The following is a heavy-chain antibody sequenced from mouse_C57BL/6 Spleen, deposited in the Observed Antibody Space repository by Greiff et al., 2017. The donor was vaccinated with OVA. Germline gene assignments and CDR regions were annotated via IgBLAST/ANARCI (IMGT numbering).Heavy chain of an antibody. D-gene: IGHD2-2*01. Sequence: EVKLQESGPELVKPGASVKMSCKASGYTFTDYNMHWVKQSHGKSLEWIGYINPNNGGTSYNQKFKGKATLTVNKSSSTAYMELRSLTSEDSAVYYCAREGGYDWFAYWGQGTLVTVSA. CDR3: AREGGYDWFAY. V-gene: IGHV1-22*01. CDR2: INPNNGGT. J-gene: IGHJ3*01. CDR1: GYTFTDYN.